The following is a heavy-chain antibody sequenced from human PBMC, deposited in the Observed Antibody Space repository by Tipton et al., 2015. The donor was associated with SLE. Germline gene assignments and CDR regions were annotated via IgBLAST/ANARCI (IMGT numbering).Heavy chain of an antibody. CDR2: INPSGGST. V-gene: IGHV1-46*01. D-gene: IGHD4-17*01. CDR1: GYTFTSFF. CDR3: ARVIHGDFLLGY. J-gene: IGHJ4*02. Sequence: QLVQSGAEVKKPGASVRVSCKASGYTFTSFFIHWVRQAPGQGLEWMGMINPSGGSTTYTQKFQGRVTMTSDTSTSTVYMELGSLRSEDTAVYYCARVIHGDFLLGYWGQGTLVTVSS.